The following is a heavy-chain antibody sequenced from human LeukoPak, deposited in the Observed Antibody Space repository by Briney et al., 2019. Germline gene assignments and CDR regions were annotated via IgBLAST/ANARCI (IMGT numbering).Heavy chain of an antibody. CDR3: AKDLSDDFWSGYWMIFDY. D-gene: IGHD3-3*01. Sequence: PGRSLRLSCTASGFTFGDYAMSWVRQAPGKGLEWVGFIRSKAYGGTTEYAASVKGRFTISRDDSKSIAYLQMNSLKTEDTAVYYCAKDLSDDFWSGYWMIFDYWGQGTLVTVSS. V-gene: IGHV3-49*04. CDR2: IRSKAYGGTT. CDR1: GFTFGDYA. J-gene: IGHJ4*02.